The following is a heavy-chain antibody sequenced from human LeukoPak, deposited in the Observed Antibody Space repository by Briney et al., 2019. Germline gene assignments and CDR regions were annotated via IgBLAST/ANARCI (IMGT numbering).Heavy chain of an antibody. D-gene: IGHD4-17*01. V-gene: IGHV5-51*01. CDR2: IYPGDSDT. CDR3: ATQGGYGGDPDAFDI. J-gene: IGHJ3*02. Sequence: GEPLKISCKGSGYSFTSYWIGWVRQMPGKGLEWMGIIYPGDSDTRYSPSFQGQVTISADKSISTAYLQWSSLKASDTAMYYCATQGGYGGDPDAFDIWGQGTMVTVSS. CDR1: GYSFTSYW.